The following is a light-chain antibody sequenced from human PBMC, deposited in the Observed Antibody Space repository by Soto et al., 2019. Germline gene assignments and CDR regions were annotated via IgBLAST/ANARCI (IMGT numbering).Light chain of an antibody. Sequence: LQITKSPSTLSASVGDRVTTTCRASQSISSWLAWYQQKPGKAPKLLIYKASTLKSGVPSRFSGSRSGTEFTLTISSLQPDDFATYYCQHYNSYSEAFGQGSKAAI. J-gene: IGKJ1*01. CDR2: KAS. V-gene: IGKV1-5*03. CDR3: QHYNSYSEA. CDR1: QSISSW.